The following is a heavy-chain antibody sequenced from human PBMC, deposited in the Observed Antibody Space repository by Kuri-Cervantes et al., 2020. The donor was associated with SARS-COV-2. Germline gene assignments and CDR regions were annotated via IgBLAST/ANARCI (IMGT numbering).Heavy chain of an antibody. J-gene: IGHJ4*02. D-gene: IGHD3-3*01. CDR1: GGSFSGYY. CDR3: ARGRSRITIFGVVISGVGYYFDY. V-gene: IGHV4-34*01. Sequence: SQTLLLTCAVYGGSFSGYYWSWIRQPPGKGLEWIGEINHSGSTNYNPSLKSRVTISVDTSKNQFSLKLSSVTAADTAVYYCARGRSRITIFGVVISGVGYYFDYWGQGTLVTVSS. CDR2: INHSGST.